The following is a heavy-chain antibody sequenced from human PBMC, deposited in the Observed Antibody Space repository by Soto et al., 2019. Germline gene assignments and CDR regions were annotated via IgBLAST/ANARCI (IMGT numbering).Heavy chain of an antibody. J-gene: IGHJ5*01. D-gene: IGHD6-6*01. CDR2: VSANNGFT. V-gene: IGHV1-18*01. CDR3: ARGGAARHLDS. CDR1: GYAFTDVA. Sequence: ALVKGSRKTSGYAFTDVARSWGRQAPGQGLEWIGFVSANNGFTHFAQKFQGRVSVKTDTSTSTVYLDLRSLSSDDTAVYYCARGGAARHLDSWGQGTPVTVSS.